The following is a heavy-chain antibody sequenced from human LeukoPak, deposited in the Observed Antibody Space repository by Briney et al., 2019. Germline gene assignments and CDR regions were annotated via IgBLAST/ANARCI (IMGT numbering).Heavy chain of an antibody. J-gene: IGHJ4*02. CDR1: GFTFSDSP. CDR2: IGSSGATT. Sequence: GGSLRLSCAASGFTFSDSPMTWVRQAPGKGLEWVSSIGSSGATTYYADPVKGRFTVSRDNSKNTLYLQMNSLRAEDTAVYYCARALSYYGSGSLRHFDYWGQGTLVTVSS. CDR3: ARALSYYGSGSLRHFDY. V-gene: IGHV3-23*01. D-gene: IGHD3-10*01.